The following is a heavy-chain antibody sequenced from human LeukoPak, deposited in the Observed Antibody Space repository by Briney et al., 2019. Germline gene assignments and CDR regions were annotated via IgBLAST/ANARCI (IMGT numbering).Heavy chain of an antibody. CDR3: ARGRGWFDP. V-gene: IGHV4-39*01. CDR1: GGSISSSRYY. Sequence: SETLSLTCTVSGGSISSSRYYWGWIRQSPGKGLEWVATIYYSGSASHNPSPKSRVTISVDTSNNQFSLKLSSVTAADTAVYYCARGRGWFDPWGQGTLVTVSS. J-gene: IGHJ5*02. CDR2: IYYSGSA.